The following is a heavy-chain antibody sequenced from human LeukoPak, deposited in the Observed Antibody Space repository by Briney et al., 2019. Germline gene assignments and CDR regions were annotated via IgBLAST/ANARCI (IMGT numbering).Heavy chain of an antibody. J-gene: IGHJ4*02. CDR3: AKDNSIAAAGSYFDY. CDR1: GFTFSSYA. D-gene: IGHD6-13*01. Sequence: PGGSLRLSCAASGFTFSSYAMSWVRQAPGKGLEWVSAISGSGGSTYYADSVKGRFTISRDNSKNTLYLQMNSLRAEDTAVYYCAKDNSIAAAGSYFDYWAREPWSPSPQ. CDR2: ISGSGGST. V-gene: IGHV3-23*01.